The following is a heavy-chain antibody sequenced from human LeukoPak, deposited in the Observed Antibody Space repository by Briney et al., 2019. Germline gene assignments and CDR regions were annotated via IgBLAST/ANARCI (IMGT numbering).Heavy chain of an antibody. CDR1: GFTFSSYG. CDR2: ISNDGRNK. Sequence: GGSLRLSCAASGFTFSSYGVHWVRQAPGKGLEWVAVISNDGRNKNYADSVRGRFTISRDNSKNGLHLHMNSLRPEDTAIYYCAREGFTSTWLYYYYYMDVWGKGTTVTVSS. CDR3: AREGFTSTWLYYYYYMDV. J-gene: IGHJ6*03. D-gene: IGHD6-13*01. V-gene: IGHV3-30*04.